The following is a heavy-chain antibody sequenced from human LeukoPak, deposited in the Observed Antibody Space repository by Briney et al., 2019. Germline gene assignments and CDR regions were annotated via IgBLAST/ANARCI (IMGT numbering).Heavy chain of an antibody. CDR2: IYYSGST. J-gene: IGHJ3*02. Sequence: SETLSLTCTVADGSISNDGYYWSWIRQHPGKGLEWIGYIYYSGSTYYNPSLESRVTISVDTSKSQFSLKLSSVTAADTAVYYCARTHIVVVVAATYDAFDIWGQGTMVTVSS. V-gene: IGHV4-31*03. CDR3: ARTHIVVVVAATYDAFDI. D-gene: IGHD2-15*01. CDR1: DGSISNDGYY.